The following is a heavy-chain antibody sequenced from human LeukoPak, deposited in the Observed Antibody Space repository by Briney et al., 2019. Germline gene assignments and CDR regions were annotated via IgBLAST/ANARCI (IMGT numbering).Heavy chain of an antibody. V-gene: IGHV1-18*01. Sequence: ASVKVSCKASGYTFTSYGISWVRQAPGQGLEWMGWISAYNGNTNYAQKLQGRVTMTTDTSTSTAYMELRSLRSDDTAVYYCAKGHYPDAYCAGDCYYSYWGQGTLVTVSS. CDR2: ISAYNGNT. D-gene: IGHD2-21*02. J-gene: IGHJ4*02. CDR1: GYTFTSYG. CDR3: AKGHYPDAYCAGDCYYSY.